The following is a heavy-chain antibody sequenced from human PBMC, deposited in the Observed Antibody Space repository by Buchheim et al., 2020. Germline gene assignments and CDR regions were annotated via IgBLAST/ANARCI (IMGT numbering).Heavy chain of an antibody. V-gene: IGHV3-15*01. D-gene: IGHD3-3*01. J-gene: IGHJ6*02. CDR3: TFRGVRDGTWGYYYGMDV. CDR2: IKSKTDGGTT. CDR1: GFTFSNAW. Sequence: EVQLVESGGGLVKPGGSLRLSCAASGFTFSNAWMSWVRQAPGKGLEWVGRIKSKTDGGTTDYAAPVKGRFTIPRDDSKNTLYLQMNSLKTEDTAVYYCTFRGVRDGTWGYYYGMDVWGQGTT.